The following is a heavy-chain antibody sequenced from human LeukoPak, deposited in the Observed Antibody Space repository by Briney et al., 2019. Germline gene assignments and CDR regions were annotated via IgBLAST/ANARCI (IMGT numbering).Heavy chain of an antibody. CDR1: GYTFTGYY. CDR3: ARDMNRPQYYYDSSGYYRPRVNGPLDY. Sequence: ASVKVSCKASGYTFTGYYMHWVRQAPGQGLEWMGWINPNSGGTNYAQKFQGRVTMTRDTSISTAYMELSRLRSDDTAVYYCARDMNRPQYYYDSSGYYRPRVNGPLDYWGQGTLVTVSS. D-gene: IGHD3-22*01. V-gene: IGHV1-2*02. CDR2: INPNSGGT. J-gene: IGHJ4*02.